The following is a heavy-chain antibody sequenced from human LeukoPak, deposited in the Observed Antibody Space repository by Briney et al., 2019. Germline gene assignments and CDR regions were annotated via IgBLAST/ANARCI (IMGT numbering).Heavy chain of an antibody. Sequence: GGSLRLSCAASGFTFSSYGMHWVRQAPGQGLEWVAFIRDDGSNKYYADSVKGRVTISRDTSTNTLYLQMSSLRSEDTAVYYCAKDKPGGYYYDSSGYYFPDYWGQGALVTVSS. V-gene: IGHV3-30*02. CDR3: AKDKPGGYYYDSSGYYFPDY. D-gene: IGHD3-22*01. J-gene: IGHJ4*02. CDR1: GFTFSSYG. CDR2: IRDDGSNK.